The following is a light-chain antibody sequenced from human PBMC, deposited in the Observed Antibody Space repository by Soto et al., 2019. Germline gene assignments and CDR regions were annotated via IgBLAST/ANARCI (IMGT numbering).Light chain of an antibody. J-gene: IGKJ1*01. V-gene: IGKV3-15*01. CDR3: QQYQNLWT. Sequence: IVRTQSPATLSVSPGERATLSCRAGQTIYSNVAWYQQRPGQAPRLLIYRASTRATGVPARFSGSGSGTELTLTISGLQSEDFALYYCQQYQNLWTFGQGTKVDIK. CDR1: QTIYSN. CDR2: RAS.